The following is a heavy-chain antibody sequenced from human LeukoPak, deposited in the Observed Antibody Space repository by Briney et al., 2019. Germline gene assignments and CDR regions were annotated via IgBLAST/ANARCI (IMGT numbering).Heavy chain of an antibody. CDR1: GFAFGKSW. Sequence: GGSLRPSCEAFGFAFGKSWLSWGRRAPGKGLNWAAIIKEDGSENTYADSVKGRFTISRDNAKISLNMQMNSLKAENKAVYYCAREGLWVGLDSGKTRQAYWESWGQGTMVTVSS. D-gene: IGHD3-10*01. CDR3: AREGLWVGLDSGKTRQAYWES. J-gene: IGHJ3*01. V-gene: IGHV3-7*04. CDR2: IKEDGSEN.